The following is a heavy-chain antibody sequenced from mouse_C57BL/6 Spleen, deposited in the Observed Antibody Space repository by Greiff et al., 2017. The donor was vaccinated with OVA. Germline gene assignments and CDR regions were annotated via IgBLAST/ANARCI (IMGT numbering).Heavy chain of an antibody. CDR3: ARSIHYYGSSRYFDV. CDR2: IYPRDGST. V-gene: IGHV1-85*01. CDR1: GYTFTSYD. Sequence: QVQLQQSGPELVKPGASVKLSCKASGYTFTSYDINWVKQRPGQGLEWIGWIYPRDGSTKYNEKFKGKATLTVDTSSSTAYMGLHSLTSEDSAVYFCARSIHYYGSSRYFDVWGTGTTVTVSS. J-gene: IGHJ1*03. D-gene: IGHD1-1*01.